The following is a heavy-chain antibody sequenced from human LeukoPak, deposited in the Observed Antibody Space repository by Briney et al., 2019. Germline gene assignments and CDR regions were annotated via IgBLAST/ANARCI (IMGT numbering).Heavy chain of an antibody. D-gene: IGHD1-26*01. V-gene: IGHV4-59*08. CDR2: IHYSGST. Sequence: SETLSLTCTVSGGSVSRYYWSWIRQPPGKGLEWIGYIHYSGSTNYNPALKSRVTMSVDTSKNQFSLKLGAVTAADTAVYYCARYSGSSPAFDDRGQGTTVTVSS. CDR3: ARYSGSSPAFDD. J-gene: IGHJ4*02. CDR1: GGSVSRYY.